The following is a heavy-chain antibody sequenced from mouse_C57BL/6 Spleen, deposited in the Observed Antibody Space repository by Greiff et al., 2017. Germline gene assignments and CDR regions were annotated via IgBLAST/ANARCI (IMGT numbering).Heavy chain of an antibody. CDR1: GYTFTDYE. CDR2: IDPETGGT. D-gene: IGHD2-3*01. Sequence: QVQLKQSGAELVRPGASVTLSCKASGYTFTDYEMHWVKQTPVHGLEWIGAIDPETGGTAYNQKFKGKAILTADKSSSTAYMELRSLTSEDSAVYYCTEWLLKAYWGQGTPVTVSA. V-gene: IGHV1-15*01. CDR3: TEWLLKAY. J-gene: IGHJ3*01.